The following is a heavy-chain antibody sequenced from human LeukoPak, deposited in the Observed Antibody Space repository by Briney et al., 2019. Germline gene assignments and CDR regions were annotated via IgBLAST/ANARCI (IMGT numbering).Heavy chain of an antibody. CDR2: ISYDGSNK. D-gene: IGHD3-10*01. Sequence: PGGSLRLSCAASGFTFSSYAMHWVRQAPGKGLEWVAVISYDGSNKYYADSVKGRFTISRDNSKNTLYLQMNSLRAEDTAVYYCARGGITMVRGVITVGAFDIWGQGTMVTVSS. CDR3: ARGGITMVRGVITVGAFDI. CDR1: GFTFSSYA. J-gene: IGHJ3*02. V-gene: IGHV3-30-3*01.